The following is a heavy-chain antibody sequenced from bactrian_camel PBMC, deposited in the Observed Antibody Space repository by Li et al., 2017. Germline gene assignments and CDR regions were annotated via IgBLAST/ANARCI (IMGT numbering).Heavy chain of an antibody. CDR1: AYTPANVR. D-gene: IGHD2*01. J-gene: IGHJ4*01. Sequence: VQLVESGGGSVQAGGSLRLSCAFDAYTPANVRMAWFRQAPGKEREGVASLASDGSSIYANSLKGRFSISKDNAKKTLYLETNNLEPEDTAMYYCAAGLARRGYCTSSAAWTLWWGLGTQVTVS. CDR2: LASDGSS. V-gene: IGHV3S53*01. CDR3: AAGLARRGYCTSSAAWTLW.